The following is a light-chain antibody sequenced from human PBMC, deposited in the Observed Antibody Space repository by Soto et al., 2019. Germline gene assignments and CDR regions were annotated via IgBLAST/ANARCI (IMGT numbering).Light chain of an antibody. Sequence: DIQMTQSPSTLSASVGDRVTITCRASQSISSWLAWYQQKPGKAPKLLIYDASSLESGVPSRFSGSGSGTAFTLTISSRQPDDVATYYCQQYNSYSPWTFGQGTKVEIK. CDR1: QSISSW. CDR3: QQYNSYSPWT. CDR2: DAS. V-gene: IGKV1-5*01. J-gene: IGKJ1*01.